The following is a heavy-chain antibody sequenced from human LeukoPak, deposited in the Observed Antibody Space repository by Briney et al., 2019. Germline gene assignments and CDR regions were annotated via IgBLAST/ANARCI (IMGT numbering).Heavy chain of an antibody. CDR3: AREYSSGWSGTGY. D-gene: IGHD6-19*01. CDR2: IYYSGST. CDR1: GGSISSYY. J-gene: IGHJ4*02. Sequence: SETLSLTCTVSGGSISSYYWSWTRQPPGKGLEWIGYIYYSGSTNYNPSLKSRVTISVDTSKNQFSLKLSSVTAADTAVYYCAREYSSGWSGTGYWGQGTLVTVSS. V-gene: IGHV4-59*01.